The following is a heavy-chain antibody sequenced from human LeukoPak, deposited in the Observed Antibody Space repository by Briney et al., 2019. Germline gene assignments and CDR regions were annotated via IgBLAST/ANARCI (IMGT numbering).Heavy chain of an antibody. V-gene: IGHV4-31*03. CDR2: IYYSGST. CDR1: GGSISSGGYS. J-gene: IGHJ6*02. D-gene: IGHD3-3*01. Sequence: PSQTLSLTCTVSGGSISSGGYSWSWIRQHPGKGLEWIGYIYYSGSTYYNPPLKSRVTISVDTSKNQFSLKLSSVTAADTAVYYCARSLYYDFWSGYSAPYYYYGMDVWGQGTTVTVSS. CDR3: ARSLYYDFWSGYSAPYYYYGMDV.